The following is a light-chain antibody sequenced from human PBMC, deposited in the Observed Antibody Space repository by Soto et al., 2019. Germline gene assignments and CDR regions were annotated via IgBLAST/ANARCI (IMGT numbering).Light chain of an antibody. CDR1: SSNIGAGYD. V-gene: IGLV1-40*01. J-gene: IGLJ1*01. CDR3: CSYTSSTNYV. CDR2: GNT. Sequence: QSVLTQPPSVSGAPGQRVTISCTGSSSNIGAGYDVHWYQQRPGTAPKLLIFGNTNRPSGVPDRFSGSKSGTSASLAITGLQAEDEGDYYCCSYTSSTNYVFGAGTKVTVL.